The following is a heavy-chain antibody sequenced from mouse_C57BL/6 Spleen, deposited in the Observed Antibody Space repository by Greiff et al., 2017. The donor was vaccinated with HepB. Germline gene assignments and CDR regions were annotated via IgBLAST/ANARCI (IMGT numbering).Heavy chain of an antibody. CDR2: IDPSDSYT. V-gene: IGHV1-69*01. J-gene: IGHJ4*01. D-gene: IGHD2-5*01. Sequence: QVQLQQPGAELVMPGASVKLSCKASGYTFTSYWMHWVKQRPGQGLEWIGEIDPSDSYTNYNQKFKGKSTLTVDKSSSTAYMQLSSLTSEDSAVYYCARLGAYYSNYGAMDYWGQGTSVTVSS. CDR3: ARLGAYYSNYGAMDY. CDR1: GYTFTSYW.